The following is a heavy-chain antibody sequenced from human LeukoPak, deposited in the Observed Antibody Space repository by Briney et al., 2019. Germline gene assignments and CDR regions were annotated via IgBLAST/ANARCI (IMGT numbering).Heavy chain of an antibody. CDR2: ISGIGGST. Sequence: PGGSLRLSCAASGFTFSSYAMSWVRQAPGKGLEWVSAISGIGGSTYYAESVEGRFTISRDNSKNTLYLQMNSLRAEDTAIFYCAKDTGTSSGWYDFDYWGQGTLVTVSS. CDR3: AKDTGTSSGWYDFDY. D-gene: IGHD6-19*01. V-gene: IGHV3-23*01. CDR1: GFTFSSYA. J-gene: IGHJ4*02.